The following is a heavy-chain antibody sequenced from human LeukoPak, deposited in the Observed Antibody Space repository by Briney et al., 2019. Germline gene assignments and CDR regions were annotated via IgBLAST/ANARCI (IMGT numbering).Heavy chain of an antibody. V-gene: IGHV3-33*08. CDR2: IWYDGSNK. CDR1: GFAFSSYV. Sequence: PGGSLRLSCAASGFAFSSYVMSWVRQAPGKGLEWVALIWYDGSNKYYADSVKGRFTISRDNSKNTLYLQMNSLRAEDTAVYYCARDEYSSSWSNFDLWGRGTLVTVSS. CDR3: ARDEYSSSWSNFDL. J-gene: IGHJ2*01. D-gene: IGHD6-13*01.